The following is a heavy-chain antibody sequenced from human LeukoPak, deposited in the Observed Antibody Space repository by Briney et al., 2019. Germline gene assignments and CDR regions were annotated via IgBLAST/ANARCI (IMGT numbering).Heavy chain of an antibody. CDR2: IYYSGST. D-gene: IGHD2-15*01. CDR3: ARRYFGYCSGDNCPLNYYGMDV. CDR1: GGSISSSSYY. Sequence: SETLSLTCTVSGGSISSSSYYWGWIRQPPGKGLEWIGSIYYSGSTYYNPSLKSRVTISVDTSKNQFSLKLNSVTAADTAVYYCARRYFGYCSGDNCPLNYYGMDVWGQGTTVTVSS. V-gene: IGHV4-39*01. J-gene: IGHJ6*02.